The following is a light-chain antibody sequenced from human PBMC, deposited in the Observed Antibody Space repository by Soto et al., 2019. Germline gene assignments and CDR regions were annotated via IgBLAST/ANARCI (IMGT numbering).Light chain of an antibody. Sequence: IVLTQSPGTLSLSPGERATLSCRAGQSVTDNYVGWYQQKPGQAPRLLIYAASNRATGIPDRFSGSGSGTDFTLTISRLEPEDFAVYYCQRSGTSPPYIFGAGTRLDIK. CDR3: QRSGTSPPYI. CDR1: QSVTDNY. CDR2: AAS. J-gene: IGKJ2*01. V-gene: IGKV3-20*01.